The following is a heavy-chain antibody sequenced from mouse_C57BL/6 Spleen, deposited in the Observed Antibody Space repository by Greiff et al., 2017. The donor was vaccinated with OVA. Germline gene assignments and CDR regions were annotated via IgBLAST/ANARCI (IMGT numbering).Heavy chain of an antibody. J-gene: IGHJ2*01. CDR3: ARAGMITNYFDY. D-gene: IGHD2-4*01. Sequence: EVKVVESGGGLVKPGGSLKLSCAASGFTFSSYAMSWVRQTPEKRLEWVATISDGGSYTYYPDNVKGRFTISRDNAKNNLYLQMSHLKSEDTAMYYCARAGMITNYFDYWGQGTTLTVSS. CDR1: GFTFSSYA. CDR2: ISDGGSYT. V-gene: IGHV5-4*03.